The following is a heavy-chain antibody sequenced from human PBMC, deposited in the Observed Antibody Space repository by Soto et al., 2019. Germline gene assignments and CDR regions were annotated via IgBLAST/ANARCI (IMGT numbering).Heavy chain of an antibody. CDR2: IYHSGSS. J-gene: IGHJ4*02. V-gene: IGHV4-4*02. CDR1: GGSISSSNW. CDR3: ARGAASPEIAARNFDY. D-gene: IGHD6-6*01. Sequence: QVQLQESGPGLVKPSGTLSLTCAVSGGSISSSNWWSWVRQPPGKGLEWIGEIYHSGSSNYNPSLMSGVSISVDKSTNQFSLKLSSVTAADTAVYYCARGAASPEIAARNFDYWGQGTLVTVSS.